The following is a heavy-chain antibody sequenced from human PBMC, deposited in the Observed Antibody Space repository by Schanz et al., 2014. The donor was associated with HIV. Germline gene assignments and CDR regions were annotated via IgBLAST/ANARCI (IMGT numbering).Heavy chain of an antibody. CDR1: GYTFTSYD. J-gene: IGHJ5*01. D-gene: IGHD6-13*01. Sequence: QVQLVQSGAEVKKPGASVKVSCKASGYTFTSYDINWVRQAPGQGLEWMGIINPSGGATSYAQKFQGRVTMTRDTSTSTVYMDLSSLTSEDTAVYYCARDKSGSSWYDSWGQGTLVTVSS. CDR3: ARDKSGSSWYDS. CDR2: INPSGGAT. V-gene: IGHV1-46*01.